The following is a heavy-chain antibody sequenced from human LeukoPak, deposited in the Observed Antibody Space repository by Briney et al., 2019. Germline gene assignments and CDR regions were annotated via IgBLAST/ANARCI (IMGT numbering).Heavy chain of an antibody. D-gene: IGHD2-2*02. CDR2: IRYDGSNK. CDR1: GFTFNSYG. J-gene: IGHJ1*01. CDR3: AKDSPAAIVDFQH. Sequence: PGGSLRLSCAASGFTFNSYGMHWVRQAPGKGLEWVAFIRYDGSNKYYADSVKGRFTISRDNSKNTLYLQMNSLRAEDTAVYYCAKDSPAAIVDFQHWGQGTLVTVSS. V-gene: IGHV3-30*02.